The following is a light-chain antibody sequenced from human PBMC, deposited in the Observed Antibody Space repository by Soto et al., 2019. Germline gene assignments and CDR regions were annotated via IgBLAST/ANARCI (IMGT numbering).Light chain of an antibody. J-gene: IGKJ1*01. V-gene: IGKV3-20*01. Sequence: EIVLTQSPATLSVSPGERVILSCRASQSVDISLAWYQQKPGQAPRLLIYGASGRATGIPDRFSGSGSGTDFTLTISRLEPEDFAVYYCQYSGSASGWTFGRGTKVDIK. CDR2: GAS. CDR1: QSVDIS. CDR3: QYSGSASGWT.